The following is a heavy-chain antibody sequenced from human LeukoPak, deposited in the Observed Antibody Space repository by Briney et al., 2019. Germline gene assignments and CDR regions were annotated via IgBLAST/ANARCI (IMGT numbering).Heavy chain of an antibody. D-gene: IGHD3-16*02. CDR1: GFTFSSYA. Sequence: GGSLRLSCAASGFTFSSYAMHWVRQAPGKGLEYVSAISSNGGSTYYANSVKGRFTISRDNSKNTLYLQMGSLRAEDMAVYYCANEGITFGGVIDRYYMDVWGKGTTVTISS. J-gene: IGHJ6*03. CDR3: ANEGITFGGVIDRYYMDV. CDR2: ISSNGGST. V-gene: IGHV3-64*01.